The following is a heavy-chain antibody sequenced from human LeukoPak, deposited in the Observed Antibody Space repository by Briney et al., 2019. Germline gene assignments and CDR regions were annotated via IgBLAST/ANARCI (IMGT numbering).Heavy chain of an antibody. D-gene: IGHD5-12*01. J-gene: IGHJ4*02. CDR2: LSRDGINT. CDR3: ATGKLDASGFDFMFPF. CDR1: GFTFSSSA. Sequence: GGSLRLSCAASGFTFSSSAMHWVRQAPGKGLEWLAVLSRDGINTYYTDSVKGRFTISRDNSKNIFYLQMNSLRIEDTAIYYCATGKLDASGFDFMFPFWGQGTLVSVSS. V-gene: IGHV3-30*10.